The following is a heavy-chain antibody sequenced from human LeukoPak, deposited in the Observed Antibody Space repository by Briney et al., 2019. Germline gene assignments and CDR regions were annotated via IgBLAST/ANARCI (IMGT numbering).Heavy chain of an antibody. CDR3: AREGYYDSSGYSTAEYFQH. V-gene: IGHV1-69*05. J-gene: IGHJ1*01. CDR2: IIPIFGTA. D-gene: IGHD3-22*01. Sequence: SVKVSCKASGGTFSSYAVSWVRQAPGQGLEWMGGIIPIFGTANYAQKFQGRVTITTDESTSTAYMELSSLRSEDTAVYYCAREGYYDSSGYSTAEYFQHWGQGTLVTVSS. CDR1: GGTFSSYA.